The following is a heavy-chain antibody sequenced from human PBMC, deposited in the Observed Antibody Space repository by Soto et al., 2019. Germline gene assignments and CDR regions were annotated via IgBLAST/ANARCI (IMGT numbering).Heavy chain of an antibody. CDR3: AREGVRGMDV. V-gene: IGHV1-69*04. Sequence: SVKVSCKASGVTFSSYTISWVRQAPGQGLEWMGRIIPILGIANYAQKFQGRVTMTRNTSISTAYMELSSLRSEDTAVYYCAREGVRGMDVWGQGTTVTVSS. CDR2: IIPILGIA. J-gene: IGHJ6*02. D-gene: IGHD3-16*01. CDR1: GVTFSSYT.